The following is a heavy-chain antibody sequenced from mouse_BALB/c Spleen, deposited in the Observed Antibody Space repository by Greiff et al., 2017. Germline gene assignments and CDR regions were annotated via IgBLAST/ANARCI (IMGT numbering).Heavy chain of an antibody. J-gene: IGHJ2*01. D-gene: IGHD2-14*01. CDR3: NAWRYGY. V-gene: IGHV14-4*02. Sequence: VQLQQSGAELVKPGASVKLSCKASGYTFTSYFMHWVKQRPEQGLEWIGWIDPENGDTEYTPKFQGKATMTADTSSNTAYLQLSSLTSEDTAVYYCNAWRYGYWGQGTTLTVSS. CDR1: GYTFTSYF. CDR2: IDPENGDT.